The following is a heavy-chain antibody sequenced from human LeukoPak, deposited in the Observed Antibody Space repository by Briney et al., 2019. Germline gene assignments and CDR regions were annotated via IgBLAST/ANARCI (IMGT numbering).Heavy chain of an antibody. J-gene: IGHJ4*02. V-gene: IGHV3-7*01. D-gene: IGHD1-26*01. CDR2: INEDGSEK. Sequence: GGSLRLSCAASGFTFSSYSMNWVRQAPGKGLEWVANINEDGSEKNYVDSVKGRFTISRDNAKNLVYLQLNSLRAEDTAIYYCARDKVVGASRFEYWGQGTQVTVSS. CDR1: GFTFSSYS. CDR3: ARDKVVGASRFEY.